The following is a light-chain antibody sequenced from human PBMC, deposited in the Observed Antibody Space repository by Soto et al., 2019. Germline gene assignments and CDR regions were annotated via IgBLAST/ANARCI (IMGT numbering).Light chain of an antibody. J-gene: IGKJ3*01. V-gene: IGKV3-20*01. Sequence: EIVLTQSPGTLSLSPGERATLSCRASQSVSSSYLAWYQQKPGQAPRLLIYGASSRTTGIPDRFSGSGSGTDFTLTISRREHEDFEVYYYQQYGSSPGFTFGPGTKVDIK. CDR2: GAS. CDR1: QSVSSSY. CDR3: QQYGSSPGFT.